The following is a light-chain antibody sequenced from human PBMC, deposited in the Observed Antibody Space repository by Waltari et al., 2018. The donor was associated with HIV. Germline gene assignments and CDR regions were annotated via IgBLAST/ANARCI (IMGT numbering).Light chain of an antibody. Sequence: EVVLTQSPATVSVSPGGSVILSCRASQSVTKNLAWYQQKPGQAPRLVICGSSTRAAGVPARFTGRGSGTQFTLTISSLQSEDCAIYYCQQYHNYWTFGQGSK. J-gene: IGKJ1*01. CDR2: GSS. CDR3: QQYHNYWT. CDR1: QSVTKN. V-gene: IGKV3-15*01.